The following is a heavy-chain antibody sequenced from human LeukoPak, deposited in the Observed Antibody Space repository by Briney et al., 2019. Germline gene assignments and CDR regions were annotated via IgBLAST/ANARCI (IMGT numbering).Heavy chain of an antibody. V-gene: IGHV4-39*07. CDR2: IYYSGTT. CDR1: GGSISGSGYY. CDR3: ARDGSRSAVTAIED. J-gene: IGHJ4*02. D-gene: IGHD2-21*02. Sequence: SETLSLTCTVSGGSISGSGYYWVWIRQPPGKGLEWIGNIYYSGTTYYNPSLKSRVTISVDTSKNQFSLKLSSVTAADTAVYYCARDGSRSAVTAIEDWGQGTLVTVSS.